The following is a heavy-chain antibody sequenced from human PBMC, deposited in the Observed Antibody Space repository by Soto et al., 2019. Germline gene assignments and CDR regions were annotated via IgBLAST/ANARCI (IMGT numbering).Heavy chain of an antibody. CDR3: ARASIYCSGGSCYGPMGNWFDP. V-gene: IGHV4-34*01. CDR2: INHSGST. CDR1: GGSFSGYY. D-gene: IGHD2-15*01. Sequence: QVQLQQWGAGLLKPSETLSLTCAVYGGSFSGYYWSWIRQPPGKGLEWIGEINHSGSTNYNPSLNSRVTISVDTSKNQFSLKLSSVTAADTAVYYCARASIYCSGGSCYGPMGNWFDPWGQGTLVTVSS. J-gene: IGHJ5*02.